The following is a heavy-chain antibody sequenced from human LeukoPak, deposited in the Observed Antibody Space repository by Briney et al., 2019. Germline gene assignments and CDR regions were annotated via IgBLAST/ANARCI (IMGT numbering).Heavy chain of an antibody. D-gene: IGHD3-10*01. CDR1: GFAVSSNY. V-gene: IGHV3-66*01. CDR3: ARVPVYSGSYYSYFDY. CDR2: IYAGGST. J-gene: IGHJ4*02. Sequence: GGSLRLSCAASGFAVSSNYMSWVRQAPGKGLEWVSDIYAGGSTKYADSVKGRFTNSRDNSTNTLYLQMNSLRAEDTALYFCARVPVYSGSYYSYFDYWGQGTLVTGSS.